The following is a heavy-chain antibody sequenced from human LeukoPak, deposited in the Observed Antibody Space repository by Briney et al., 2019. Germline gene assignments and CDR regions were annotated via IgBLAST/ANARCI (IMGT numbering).Heavy chain of an antibody. CDR3: ASELVRVGAFDI. J-gene: IGHJ3*02. CDR1: GYTFTSYY. CDR2: INPSGGST. Sequence: ASVKVSCKASGYTFTSYYMHWVRQAPGQGLEWMGIINPSGGSTSYAQKFQGRVTMTRDTSTSTVYMGLSSLRSEDTAVYYCASELVRVGAFDIWGQGTMVTVSS. V-gene: IGHV1-46*01. D-gene: IGHD6-13*01.